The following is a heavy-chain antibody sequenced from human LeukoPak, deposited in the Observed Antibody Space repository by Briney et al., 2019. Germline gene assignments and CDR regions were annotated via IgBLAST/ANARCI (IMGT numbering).Heavy chain of an antibody. V-gene: IGHV1-2*06. CDR1: GYTFTGYY. CDR2: INPNSGGT. Sequence: ASVKVSCKASGYTFTGYYMHWVRQAPGQGLEWMGRINPNSGGTNYAQKFQGRVTMTRDTSISTACMELSRLRSDDTAVYYCARVVGYDFWSGYYFDYRGQGTLVTVSS. CDR3: ARVVGYDFWSGYYFDY. J-gene: IGHJ4*02. D-gene: IGHD3-3*01.